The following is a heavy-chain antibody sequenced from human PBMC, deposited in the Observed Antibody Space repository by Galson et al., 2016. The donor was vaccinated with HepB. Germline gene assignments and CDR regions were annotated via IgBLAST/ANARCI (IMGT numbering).Heavy chain of an antibody. CDR1: GFTISNYV. V-gene: IGHV3-53*01. Sequence: SLRLSCAASGFTISNYVMTWVRQAPGMGLEWVSVFYSSGKTAHADSVEGRFTVSRDTSKNMLYLQMNSLRAEDTAIYYCVREVYGGALDYWGQEPWSPSPQ. J-gene: IGHJ4*01. CDR3: VREVYGGALDY. D-gene: IGHD4-23*01. CDR2: FYSSGKT.